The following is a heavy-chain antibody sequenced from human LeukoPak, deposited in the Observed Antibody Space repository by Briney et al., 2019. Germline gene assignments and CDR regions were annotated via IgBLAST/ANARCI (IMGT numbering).Heavy chain of an antibody. D-gene: IGHD3-16*01. CDR1: GYTFTGYY. V-gene: IGHV1-2*02. CDR2: INPNSGGT. J-gene: IGHJ6*03. Sequence: GASVKVSCKASGYTFTGYYMHWVRQAPGQGLEWMGWINPNSGGTNYAQRFQGRVTMTTDTSISTAYMELSRLTSDDSAVYYCARDKGMISFGGASYYYYMDVWGKGTTVAVSS. CDR3: ARDKGMISFGGASYYYYMDV.